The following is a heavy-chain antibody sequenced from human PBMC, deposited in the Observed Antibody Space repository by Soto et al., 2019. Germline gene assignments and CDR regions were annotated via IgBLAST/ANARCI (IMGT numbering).Heavy chain of an antibody. CDR2: IYWDDDK. V-gene: IGHV2-5*02. CDR1: GFSLSTTGVG. Sequence: QITLKESGPTLVKPTQTLTLTCTFSGFSLSTTGVGVGWIRQPPGKALEWLALIYWDDDKRYNPSLKSRLTITNDTTKNQEVLTMTTRDPVDTATYYCVQSRCGGDCLQSYSSHSYYGLDVWGQGTPVTVSS. D-gene: IGHD2-21*01. CDR3: VQSRCGGDCLQSYSSHSYYGLDV. J-gene: IGHJ6*02.